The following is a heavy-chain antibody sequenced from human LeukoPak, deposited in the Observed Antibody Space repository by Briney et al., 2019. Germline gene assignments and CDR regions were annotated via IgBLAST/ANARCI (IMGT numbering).Heavy chain of an antibody. V-gene: IGHV3-64D*09. CDR2: ISSNGGST. D-gene: IGHD6-6*01. CDR3: VTRAEYSSSSLIDY. CDR1: GFTFSSYA. Sequence: GGSLRLSCSASGFTFSSYAMHWVRQAPGKGLEYVSAISSNGGSTYYADSVKGRFTISRDNSKSTLYLQMSSLRAEDTAVYYCVTRAEYSSSSLIDYWGQGTLVTVSS. J-gene: IGHJ4*02.